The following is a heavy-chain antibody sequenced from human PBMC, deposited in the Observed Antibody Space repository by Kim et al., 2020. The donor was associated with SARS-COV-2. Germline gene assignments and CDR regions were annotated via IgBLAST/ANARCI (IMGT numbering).Heavy chain of an antibody. D-gene: IGHD3-10*01. V-gene: IGHV4-34*01. CDR2: HNGST. J-gene: IGHJ4*02. Sequence: HNGSTNYNPSLKSRVTLSIHTSKSQFSLKPSSVTAADTAVYYSASRVADYWGQGTLVTVSS. CDR3: ASRVADY.